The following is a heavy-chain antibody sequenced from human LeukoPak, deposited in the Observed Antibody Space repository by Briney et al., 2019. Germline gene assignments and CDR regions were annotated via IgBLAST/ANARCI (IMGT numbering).Heavy chain of an antibody. CDR2: IYHSGST. J-gene: IGHJ4*02. D-gene: IGHD6-19*01. Sequence: SETLSLTCTVSGYSISSGYYWGWIRQPPGKGLEWIGSIYHSGSTYYNPSLKSRVTISVDTSKNQFSLKLSSVTAADTAVYYCARDLPRMGYSSGGVYYRGQGTLVTVSS. CDR1: GYSISSGYY. V-gene: IGHV4-38-2*02. CDR3: ARDLPRMGYSSGGVYY.